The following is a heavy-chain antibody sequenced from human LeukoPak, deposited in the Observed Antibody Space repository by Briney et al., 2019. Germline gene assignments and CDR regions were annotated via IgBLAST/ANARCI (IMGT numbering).Heavy chain of an antibody. V-gene: IGHV1-18*01. CDR2: ISAYNGNT. Sequence: ASVKVSCKASGYTFTSYGISWVRQAPGQGLEWMGWISAYNGNTNYAQKLQGRVTMTTDTSTSTAYMELRSLRSDDTAVYYCARDNRRYAVRGVNCDYWGQGTLVTVTS. D-gene: IGHD3-10*01. CDR3: ARDNRRYAVRGVNCDY. CDR1: GYTFTSYG. J-gene: IGHJ4*02.